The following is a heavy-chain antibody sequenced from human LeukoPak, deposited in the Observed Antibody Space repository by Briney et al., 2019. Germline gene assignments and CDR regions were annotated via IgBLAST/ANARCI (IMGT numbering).Heavy chain of an antibody. J-gene: IGHJ6*02. CDR2: MNPNSGNT. CDR1: GYTFTSYD. D-gene: IGHD1-26*01. CDR3: VRVQSGSYARYGMDV. Sequence: ASVKVSCKASGYTFTSYDINWVRQATGQGLEWMGWMNPNSGNTGYAQKLQGRVTMTRDTSISTAYMELSSLRSEDTAVYYCVRVQSGSYARYGMDVWGQGTTVTVSS. V-gene: IGHV1-8*01.